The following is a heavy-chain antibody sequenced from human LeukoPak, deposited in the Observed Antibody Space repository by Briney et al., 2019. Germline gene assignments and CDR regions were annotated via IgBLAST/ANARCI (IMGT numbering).Heavy chain of an antibody. J-gene: IGHJ5*01. V-gene: IGHV3-30*04. Sequence: GGSLRLSCAASGFTFSNYAMHWVRQAQGTGLEWVALISYDGSSIRYADSVRGRFTISRDNSKNTLYLEVSSLRADDTAVYYCVRDHSTGGSGWCYDSWGEGTLLTVSS. CDR2: ISYDGSSI. CDR1: GFTFSNYA. CDR3: VRDHSTGGSGWCYDS. D-gene: IGHD6-19*01.